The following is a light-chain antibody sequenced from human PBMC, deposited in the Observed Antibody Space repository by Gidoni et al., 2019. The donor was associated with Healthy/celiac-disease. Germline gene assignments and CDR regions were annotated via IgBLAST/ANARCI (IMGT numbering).Light chain of an antibody. CDR2: GAS. Sequence: IVMTQSPATLSVSPGERATLSCRASQSVSSNLAWYQQKPGQAPRLLIYGASTRATGIPARFSGSGSGTEFTLTISSLQSEDFAVYYCQQYNNWPHTFXQXTKVEIK. CDR1: QSVSSN. V-gene: IGKV3-15*01. CDR3: QQYNNWPHT. J-gene: IGKJ1*01.